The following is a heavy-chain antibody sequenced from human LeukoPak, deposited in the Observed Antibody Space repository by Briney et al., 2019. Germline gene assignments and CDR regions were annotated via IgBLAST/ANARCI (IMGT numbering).Heavy chain of an antibody. V-gene: IGHV4-61*02. Sequence: SETLSLTCTVSGGSINSGSYYWNWIRQPAGKGLEWIGRIYTSESTNYNPSLKSRVTISVDTSRNQFSLKLSSVTAADTAVYYCARGLWFGDENPPYFDYWGQGILVTVSS. CDR2: IYTSEST. CDR1: GGSINSGSYY. J-gene: IGHJ4*02. D-gene: IGHD3-10*01. CDR3: ARGLWFGDENPPYFDY.